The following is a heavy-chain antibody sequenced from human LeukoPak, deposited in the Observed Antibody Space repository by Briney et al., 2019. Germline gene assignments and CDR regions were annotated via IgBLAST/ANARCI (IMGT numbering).Heavy chain of an antibody. CDR2: ISAYNGNT. J-gene: IGHJ3*02. D-gene: IGHD3-3*01. CDR1: GYTFTNYG. V-gene: IGHV1-18*01. Sequence: ASVKVSCKASGYTFTNYGITWVRQAPGQVLEWMGWISAYNGNTNCAQKLQGRVTMTTDTSTSTAYMELRSLRSDDTAVYYCARDLTIPNAFDIWGQGTMVTVSS. CDR3: ARDLTIPNAFDI.